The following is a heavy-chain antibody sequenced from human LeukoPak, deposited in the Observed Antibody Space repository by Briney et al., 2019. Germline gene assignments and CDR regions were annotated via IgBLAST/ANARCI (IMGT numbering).Heavy chain of an antibody. J-gene: IGHJ5*02. Sequence: SGPTLVNPTQTLTLTCTFSGFSLSTSGMCVSWIRQPPGKALEWLALIDWVDDEYYSTSLKTRLTISKDTSKTKVVLTMTNMDPVDTATYYCARIRSPPYYDILPGYSGWFDPWGQGTLVTVSS. CDR3: ARIRSPPYYDILPGYSGWFDP. D-gene: IGHD3-9*01. V-gene: IGHV2-70*01. CDR1: GFSLSTSGMC. CDR2: IDWVDDE.